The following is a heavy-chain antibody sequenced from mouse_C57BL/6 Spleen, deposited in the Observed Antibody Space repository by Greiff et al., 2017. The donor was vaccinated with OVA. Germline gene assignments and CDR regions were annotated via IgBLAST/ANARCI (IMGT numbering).Heavy chain of an antibody. J-gene: IGHJ4*01. CDR1: GYTFTSYW. Sequence: VQLQQPGAELVKPGASVKLSCKASGYTFTSYWMQWVKQRPGQGLEWIGEIDPSDSYTNYNQKFKGKATLTVDTSSSTAYMQLSSLTSEDSAVYYCARGDRAMDYWGQGTSVTVSS. V-gene: IGHV1-50*01. CDR2: IDPSDSYT. CDR3: ARGDRAMDY.